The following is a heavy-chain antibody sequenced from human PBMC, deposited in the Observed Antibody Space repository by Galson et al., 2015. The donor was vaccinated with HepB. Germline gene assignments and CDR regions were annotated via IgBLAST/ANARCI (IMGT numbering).Heavy chain of an antibody. CDR2: IWYDGSKK. V-gene: IGHV3-33*01. J-gene: IGHJ4*02. CDR3: ARDRAFYFDN. CDR1: GFTFSTYG. D-gene: IGHD3-16*01. Sequence: SLRLSCAASGFTFSTYGMHWVRQAPGKGLEWVAVIWYDGSKKYYADSVKGRFTISRDDSRNTLYLQMNSLRGEDTAMYYCARDRAFYFDNWGQGILVTVSS.